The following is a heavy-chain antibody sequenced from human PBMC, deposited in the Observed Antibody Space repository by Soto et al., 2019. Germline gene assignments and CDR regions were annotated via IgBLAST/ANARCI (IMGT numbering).Heavy chain of an antibody. CDR2: VYYTGHT. J-gene: IGHJ5*02. Sequence: LQLQESGPGLVKPSETLSLICSVSGDSIKSSGFYWAWIRQPPGQGLEWIGSVYYTGHTYYNPSLEGRVASCVDTPTNHFALRLTSVPAADTTVYFCERHGKPAAVRWNWSAPWGRGTLVTVSS. V-gene: IGHV4-39*01. CDR1: GDSIKSSGFY. D-gene: IGHD1-1*01. CDR3: ERHGKPAAVRWNWSAP.